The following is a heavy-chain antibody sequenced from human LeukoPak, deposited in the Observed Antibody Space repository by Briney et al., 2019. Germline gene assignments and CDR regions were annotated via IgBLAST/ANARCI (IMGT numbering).Heavy chain of an antibody. CDR2: ISGSGSRT. D-gene: IGHD4-17*01. CDR1: GFTFTNYD. J-gene: IGHJ4*02. CDR3: AGDPRYGGY. Sequence: GGSLRLSCAASGFTFTNYDMTWVRQAPGKGLEWVSVISGSGSRTYYADSVKGRFTISRDNYKNTLYLQMNSLRDEDTAVYYCAGDPRYGGYWGQGTLVTVSS. V-gene: IGHV3-23*01.